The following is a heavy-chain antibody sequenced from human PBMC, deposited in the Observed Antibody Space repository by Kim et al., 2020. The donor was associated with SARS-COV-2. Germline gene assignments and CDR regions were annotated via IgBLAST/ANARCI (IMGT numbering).Heavy chain of an antibody. Sequence: ASVKVSCKASGYTFTSYAMHWVRHAPGQRLEWMGWINAGNGNTKYSQKFQGRVTITRDTSASTAYMELSSLRSEDTAVYYCARSKRVTIIGVVIPTPNWFDPWGQGTLVTVSS. V-gene: IGHV1-3*01. CDR1: GYTFTSYA. J-gene: IGHJ5*02. CDR3: ARSKRVTIIGVVIPTPNWFDP. CDR2: INAGNGNT. D-gene: IGHD3-3*01.